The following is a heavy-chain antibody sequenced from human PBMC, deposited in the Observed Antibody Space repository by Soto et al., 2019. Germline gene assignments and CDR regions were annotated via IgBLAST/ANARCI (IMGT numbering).Heavy chain of an antibody. CDR3: AIQDCTNDVCLEAAVTVGGALES. CDR2: ISSDGTTT. J-gene: IGHJ1*01. V-gene: IGHV3-74*01. D-gene: IGHD2-8*01. Sequence: EVQLVQSGGGSAQPGESLRLSCSASGFTFRKFWMHWVRKVPGKGPVWVTYISSDGTTTDYSDSVKGRFTISRDNAKEALYLQMDSLRAEDTAVYYCAIQDCTNDVCLEAAVTVGGALESWGQGTLVTVSS. CDR1: GFTFRKFW.